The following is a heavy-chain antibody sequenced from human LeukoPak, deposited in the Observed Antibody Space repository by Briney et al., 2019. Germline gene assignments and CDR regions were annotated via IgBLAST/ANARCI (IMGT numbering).Heavy chain of an antibody. D-gene: IGHD2-21*02. CDR2: IYPDDSDT. CDR1: GYSFSSYW. V-gene: IGHV5-51*01. Sequence: GESLKISCKGSGYSFSSYWLGWVRQMTGKGLAWMGIIYPDDSDTRYRPAFQGQVTISADKSISTAYLQWRSLEASDTAIYYCARRGDSDFRIFWGQGTLVTVSS. CDR3: ARRGDSDFRIF. J-gene: IGHJ4*02.